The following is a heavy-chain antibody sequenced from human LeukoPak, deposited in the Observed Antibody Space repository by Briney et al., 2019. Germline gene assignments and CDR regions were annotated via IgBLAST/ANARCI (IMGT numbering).Heavy chain of an antibody. V-gene: IGHV3-7*01. CDR2: IKQDGCEK. Sequence: GGSLRLSCAASGFTFSSYWMSWVRQAPGKGLEWVANIKQDGCEKYYVDSVKGRFTISRDNAKNSPYLQMNSLRAEDTAVYYCAREQYYDFRQGTYYYYYYMDVWGKGTTVTVSS. CDR1: GFTFSSYW. CDR3: AREQYYDFRQGTYYYYYYMDV. D-gene: IGHD3-3*01. J-gene: IGHJ6*03.